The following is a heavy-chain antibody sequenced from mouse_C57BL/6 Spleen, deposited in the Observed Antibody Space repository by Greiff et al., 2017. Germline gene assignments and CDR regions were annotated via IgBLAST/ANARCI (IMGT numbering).Heavy chain of an antibody. Sequence: VKLMESGPGLVQPSQSLSITCTVSGFSLTSYGVHWVRQSPGKGLEWLGVIWRGGSTDYNAAFMSRLSITKDNSKSQVFFKMNSLQADDTAIYYCAIYGSSYDWYFDVWGTGTTVTVSS. D-gene: IGHD1-1*01. CDR1: GFSLTSYG. V-gene: IGHV2-5*01. CDR2: IWRGGST. J-gene: IGHJ1*03. CDR3: AIYGSSYDWYFDV.